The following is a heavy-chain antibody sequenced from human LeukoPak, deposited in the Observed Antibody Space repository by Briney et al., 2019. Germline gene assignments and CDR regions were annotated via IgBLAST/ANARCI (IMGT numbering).Heavy chain of an antibody. CDR2: IRSKAYGGTT. V-gene: IGHV3-49*03. CDR3: TSSSTMVRGVLLSGFDY. D-gene: IGHD3-10*01. CDR1: GFTFGDYA. Sequence: PGGSLRLSCTASGFTFGDYAMSWFRQAPGKGLEWVGFIRSKAYGGTTEYAASVKGRFTISRDDSKSIAYLQMNSLKTEDTAVYYCTSSSTMVRGVLLSGFDYWGQGTLVTVSS. J-gene: IGHJ4*02.